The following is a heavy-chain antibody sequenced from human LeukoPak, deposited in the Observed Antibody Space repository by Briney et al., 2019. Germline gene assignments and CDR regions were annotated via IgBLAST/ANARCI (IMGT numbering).Heavy chain of an antibody. V-gene: IGHV1-46*03. J-gene: IGHJ4*02. CDR1: GYSFTSYY. CDR3: ARVKWGTIFGVVILPDFDY. D-gene: IGHD3-3*01. Sequence: ASVKVSCKASGYSFTSYYMQWVREAPGQGLEWMEIINPSGGSTSYAQKFQGRVTMTRDTSTSTVYMELSSLRSEDTAVYYCARVKWGTIFGVVILPDFDYWGQGTLVTVSS. CDR2: INPSGGST.